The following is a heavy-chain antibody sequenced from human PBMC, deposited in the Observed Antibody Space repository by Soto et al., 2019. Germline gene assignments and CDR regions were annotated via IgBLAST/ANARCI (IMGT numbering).Heavy chain of an antibody. CDR3: ARTLGSSTLDY. Sequence: SGPTLVNPTQTLTLTCTFSGFSLSTSGMCVSWIRQLPCKALEWLARIDWDDDEYYSTSLKTRLTISKDTSKNLVVLTMTNMDPTDTATYYCARTLGSSTLDYWGQGTLVTVSS. D-gene: IGHD6-13*01. CDR1: GFSLSTSGMC. J-gene: IGHJ4*02. CDR2: IDWDDDE. V-gene: IGHV2-70*11.